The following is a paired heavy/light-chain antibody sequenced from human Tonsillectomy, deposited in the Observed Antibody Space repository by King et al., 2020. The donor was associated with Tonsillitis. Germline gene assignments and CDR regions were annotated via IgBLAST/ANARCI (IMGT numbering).Light chain of an antibody. CDR3: QQYYTSPIT. CDR2: WAS. CDR1: QSVLYTSDNKNY. Sequence: DIVMTQSPDSLAVSLGERATINCKSSQSVLYTSDNKNYLAWYQQKVGQPPKLLIYWASTRESGVPDRFSGSGSGTDFTLTISSLQAEDVAVYYCQQYYTSPITFGHGTRLEIK. J-gene: IGKJ5*01. V-gene: IGKV4-1*01.
Heavy chain of an antibody. J-gene: IGHJ6*03. CDR1: GGRISSYA. V-gene: IGHV1-69*01. D-gene: IGHD1-26*01. CDR2: IIPISYTS. Sequence: QVQLEQSGAEVKKPGSAVKVSCEASGGRISSYAINWVRQAPGQGLEWMGGIIPISYTSKYAQKFQGRLTITADESTNTVYMELSSLRSDDTAVYYCARDREIVGAASKYFYYMDVWGKGTTVTVSS. CDR3: ARDREIVGAASKYFYYMDV.